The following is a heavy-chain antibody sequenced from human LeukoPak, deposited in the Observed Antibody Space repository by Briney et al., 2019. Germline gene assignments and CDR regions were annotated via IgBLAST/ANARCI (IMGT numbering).Heavy chain of an antibody. J-gene: IGHJ6*03. D-gene: IGHD2-2*02. CDR3: ARDEIGYCSSTSCYTNYYYMDV. CDR2: INPNSGGT. Sequence: GASVKVSCKASGYTFTGYYMHWVRQAPGQGLEWMGWINPNSGGTNYAQKFQGRVTMTRDTSIGTAYMELSRLRSDDTAVYYCARDEIGYCSSTSCYTNYYYMDVWGKGTTVTVSS. CDR1: GYTFTGYY. V-gene: IGHV1-2*02.